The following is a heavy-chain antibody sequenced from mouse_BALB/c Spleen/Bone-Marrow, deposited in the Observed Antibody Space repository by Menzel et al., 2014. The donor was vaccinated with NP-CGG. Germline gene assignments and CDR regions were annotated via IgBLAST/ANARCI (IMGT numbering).Heavy chain of an antibody. J-gene: IGHJ2*01. D-gene: IGHD4-1*01. CDR3: TRGGNWDDFDY. CDR2: ISSDSSAV. V-gene: IGHV5-17*02. Sequence: EVQGVESGGGLVQPGGSRKLSCAASGFTFRSFGMHWVRQAPEKGLEWVAYISSDSSAVYYADTVKGRFTISRDNPKNTPFLQMTSLRSEDTAMYYCTRGGNWDDFDYWGQGTTLTVSS. CDR1: GFTFRSFG.